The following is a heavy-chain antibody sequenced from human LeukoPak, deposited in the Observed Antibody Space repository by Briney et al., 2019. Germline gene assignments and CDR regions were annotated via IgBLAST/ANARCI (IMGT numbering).Heavy chain of an antibody. V-gene: IGHV3-66*01. J-gene: IGHJ4*02. CDR3: AIDRTHYHGAGSYQLFDY. D-gene: IGHD3-10*01. CDR2: IYSSGNT. CDR1: GFTFSSNY. Sequence: GGSLRLSCAASGFTFSSNYMGWVRQAPGKGLEWVSVIYSSGNTYYADSGKGRFTISRDKSKNTVYLQMNSLRVEDTAVCYCAIDRTHYHGAGSYQLFDYWGQGTLVTVSS.